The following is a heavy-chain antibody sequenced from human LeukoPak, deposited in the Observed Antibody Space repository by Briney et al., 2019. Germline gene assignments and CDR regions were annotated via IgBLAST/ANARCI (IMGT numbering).Heavy chain of an antibody. Sequence: GGSLRLSCAASGFTFSTYWMSWVRQAPGKGLEWVANIKQDGNEKYYVDSVKGRFTISRDNAKNSLYLQMNSLRAEDTAMYYCARDSAGNDYWGQGTLVTVSS. CDR1: GFTFSTYW. CDR2: IKQDGNEK. D-gene: IGHD6-13*01. J-gene: IGHJ4*02. CDR3: ARDSAGNDY. V-gene: IGHV3-7*01.